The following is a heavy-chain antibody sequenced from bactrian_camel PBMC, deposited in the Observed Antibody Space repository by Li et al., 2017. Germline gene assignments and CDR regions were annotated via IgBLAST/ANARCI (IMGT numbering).Heavy chain of an antibody. V-gene: IGHV3S26*01. CDR1: VFTSSTYW. Sequence: HVQLVESGGGLVQPGGSLRLSCAASVFTSSTYWMYWVRQAPGKGLEWVSTIKSDNSGTSYAGSVKGRFSISRDNAENMVYLQMNSLKPEDTAVYYCATDLGGSWYWYKYWGQGTQVTVS. J-gene: IGHJ4*01. CDR2: IKSDNSGT. D-gene: IGHD6*01. CDR3: ATDLGGSWYWYKY.